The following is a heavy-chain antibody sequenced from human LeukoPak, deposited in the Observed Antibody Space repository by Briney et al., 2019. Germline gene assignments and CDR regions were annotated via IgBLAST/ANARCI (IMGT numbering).Heavy chain of an antibody. CDR2: ISAYNGNT. Sequence: ASVKVSCKASGYTFTSYGISWVRQAPGQGLEWMGWISAYNGNTNYAQKLQGRVTMTTDTSTSTAYMELRSLRSDDTAVYYCARSSKLRPLSWLNYWGQGTLVTVSS. J-gene: IGHJ4*02. CDR1: GYTFTSYG. D-gene: IGHD2-15*01. CDR3: ARSSKLRPLSWLNY. V-gene: IGHV1-18*01.